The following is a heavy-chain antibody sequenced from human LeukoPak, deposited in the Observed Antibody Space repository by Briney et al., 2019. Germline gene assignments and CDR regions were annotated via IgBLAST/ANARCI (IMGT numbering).Heavy chain of an antibody. V-gene: IGHV3-15*01. D-gene: IGHD6-19*01. CDR3: TTEVLEGAMDGTFDI. J-gene: IGHJ3*02. CDR1: GFTFSNAW. CDR2: IKTKTDGGTT. Sequence: NPGGSLRLSCAASGFTFSNAWMSWVRLVPGRGLEWLGRIKTKTDGGTTDYAAPVKGRFTISRDDSKNTLYLLMNSLKTEDTAVYYCTTEVLEGAMDGTFDIWGQGTVVTVSS.